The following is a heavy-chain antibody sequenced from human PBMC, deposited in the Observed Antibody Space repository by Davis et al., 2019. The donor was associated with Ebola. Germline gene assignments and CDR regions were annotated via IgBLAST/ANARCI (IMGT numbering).Heavy chain of an antibody. J-gene: IGHJ6*02. Sequence: ASVKVSCKASGYTLTTYYMHWVRQAPGQGLEWMGMITPSDGATSYAQKFQGRLSLTRDTSTSTVYMELSSLISEDTAVYYCARPLVPAVSYYYYYGLDVWGQGTLVTVSS. CDR2: ITPSDGAT. V-gene: IGHV1-46*01. D-gene: IGHD3-10*01. CDR3: ARPLVPAVSYYYYYGLDV. CDR1: GYTLTTYY.